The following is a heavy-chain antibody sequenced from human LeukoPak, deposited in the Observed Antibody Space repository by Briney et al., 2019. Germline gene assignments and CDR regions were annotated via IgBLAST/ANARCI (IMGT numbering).Heavy chain of an antibody. CDR2: IKQDGTEK. J-gene: IGHJ4*03. CDR1: GFTFTTYW. V-gene: IGHV3-7*01. Sequence: GGSLRLSCAASGFTFTTYWMSWVRQAPGKGLEWVANIKQDGTEKYYVDSVKGRFTISRDNAKNSLYLQMNSLRVEDTAVYYCAKVAKYYYGSETYYFFEHWGXXTPVTASS. CDR3: AKVAKYYYGSETYYFFEH. D-gene: IGHD3-10*01.